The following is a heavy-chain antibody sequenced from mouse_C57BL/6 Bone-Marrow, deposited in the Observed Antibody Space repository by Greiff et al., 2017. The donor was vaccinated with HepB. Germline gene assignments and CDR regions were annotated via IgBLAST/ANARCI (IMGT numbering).Heavy chain of an antibody. CDR3: ARPIHYYGSRGAWFAY. V-gene: IGHV1-64*01. D-gene: IGHD1-1*01. Sequence: QVQLQQPGAELVKPGASVKLSCKASGYTFTSYWMHWVKQRPGQGLEWIGMIHPNSGSTNYNEKFKSKATLTVDKSSSTAYMQLSSLTSEDSAVYYCARPIHYYGSRGAWFAYWGQGTLVTVSA. CDR1: GYTFTSYW. J-gene: IGHJ3*01. CDR2: IHPNSGST.